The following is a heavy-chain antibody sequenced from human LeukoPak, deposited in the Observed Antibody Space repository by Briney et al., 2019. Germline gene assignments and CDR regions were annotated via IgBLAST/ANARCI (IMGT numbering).Heavy chain of an antibody. D-gene: IGHD1-26*01. J-gene: IGHJ5*02. V-gene: IGHV1-18*01. Sequence: ASVKVSRKASGYTFTSYGISWVRQAPGQGLEWMGWISAYNGDTSYAQNLQGRVTMTTDTSTSTAYMELRSLRSDDTAVYYCARSAGGSRRYDPWGQGTLVTVSS. CDR1: GYTFTSYG. CDR2: ISAYNGDT. CDR3: ARSAGGSRRYDP.